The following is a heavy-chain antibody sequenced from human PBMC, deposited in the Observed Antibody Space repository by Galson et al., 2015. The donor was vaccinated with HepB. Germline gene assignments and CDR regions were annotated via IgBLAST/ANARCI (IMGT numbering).Heavy chain of an antibody. D-gene: IGHD3-22*01. CDR3: ARESDYYDEWNHYYYGMDV. CDR1: GFTFSSYA. CDR2: ISYDGSNK. V-gene: IGHV3-30*04. Sequence: SLRLSCAASGFTFSSYAMHWVRQAPGKGLEWVAVISYDGSNKYYADSVKGRFTISRDNSKNTLYLQMNSLRAEDTAVYYCARESDYYDEWNHYYYGMDVWGQGTTVTVSS. J-gene: IGHJ6*02.